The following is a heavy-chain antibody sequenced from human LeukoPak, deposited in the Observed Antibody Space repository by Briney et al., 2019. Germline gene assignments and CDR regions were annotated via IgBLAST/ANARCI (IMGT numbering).Heavy chain of an antibody. D-gene: IGHD1-26*01. V-gene: IGHV4-4*07. CDR1: GGSISSYY. J-gene: IGHJ4*02. CDR2: IYTSGST. CDR3: ARSGSYSGPYVY. Sequence: SETLSLTCTVSGGSISSYYWSWIRQPAGKGLEWIGRIYTSGSTNYNPSLKSRITMSVDTSENQFSLKLSSVTAADTAVYYCARSGSYSGPYVYWGQGTVVTVSS.